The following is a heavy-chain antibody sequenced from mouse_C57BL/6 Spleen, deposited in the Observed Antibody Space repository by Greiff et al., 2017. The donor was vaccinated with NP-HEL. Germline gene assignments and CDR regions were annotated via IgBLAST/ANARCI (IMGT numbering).Heavy chain of an antibody. CDR3: ARDPWFAY. Sequence: EVKLMESGGGLVKPGGSLKLSCAASGFTFSSYAMSWVRQTPEKRLEWVATISDGGSYTYYPDNVKGRFTISRGNAKNNLYLQMSHLKSEDTAMYYCARDPWFAYWGQGTLVTVSA. CDR1: GFTFSSYA. J-gene: IGHJ3*01. CDR2: ISDGGSYT. V-gene: IGHV5-4*01.